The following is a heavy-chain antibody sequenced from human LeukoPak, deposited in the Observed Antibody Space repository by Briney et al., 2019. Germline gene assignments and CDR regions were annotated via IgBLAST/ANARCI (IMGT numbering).Heavy chain of an antibody. CDR2: MYYSGSA. CDR1: GGSITDYY. CDR3: ARDTRYFDWLSDYFDY. J-gene: IGHJ4*02. D-gene: IGHD3-9*01. V-gene: IGHV4-59*12. Sequence: SETLSLTCTVSGGSITDYYWSWIRHSSGKGLEWIGYMYYSGSAYYSPSLKTRVTISVDTSKNQFSLKLSSVTAADTAVYYCARDTRYFDWLSDYFDYWGQGTLVTVSS.